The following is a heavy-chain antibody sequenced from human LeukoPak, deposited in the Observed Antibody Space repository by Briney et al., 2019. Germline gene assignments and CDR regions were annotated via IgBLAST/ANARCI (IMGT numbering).Heavy chain of an antibody. CDR2: INPSGGST. Sequence: GASVKVSCKASGYTFTSFYMHWVRQAPGQGLEWMGIINPSGGSTRNAQIFQGRVTMTRDTSTNTVYMELSSLRSEDTAVYYCASGVYSSSRRFDYWGQGTLVTVSS. J-gene: IGHJ4*02. CDR3: ASGVYSSSRRFDY. V-gene: IGHV1-46*01. CDR1: GYTFTSFY. D-gene: IGHD6-13*01.